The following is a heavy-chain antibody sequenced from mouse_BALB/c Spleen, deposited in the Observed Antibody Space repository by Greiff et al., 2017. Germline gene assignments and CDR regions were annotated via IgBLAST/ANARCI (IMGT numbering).Heavy chain of an antibody. Sequence: EVKLVESGPGLVKPSQSLSLTCTVTGYSITSDYAWNWIRQFPGNKLEWMGYISYSGSTSYNPSLKSRISITRDTSKNQFFLQLNSVTTEDTATYHCARSGDLWFAYWGQGTLVTVSA. J-gene: IGHJ3*01. CDR1: GYSITSDYA. V-gene: IGHV3-2*02. CDR2: ISYSGST. D-gene: IGHD3-1*01. CDR3: ARSGDLWFAY.